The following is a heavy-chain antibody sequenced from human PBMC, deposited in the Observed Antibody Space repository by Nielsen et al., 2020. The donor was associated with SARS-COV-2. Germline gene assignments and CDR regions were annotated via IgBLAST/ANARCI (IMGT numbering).Heavy chain of an antibody. CDR1: GFTFSSYA. D-gene: IGHD2-21*02. CDR2: LTGDSGRV. Sequence: SLKISCAASGFTFSSYAMYWVRQPPGKGLEWVASLTGDSGRVAYADSVKGRFTISRDNAKNSLFLQMNSLRVDDTAFYFCARDVRPGVTSWFEFAMDVWGLGIAVTV. J-gene: IGHJ6*02. V-gene: IGHV3-9*01. CDR3: ARDVRPGVTSWFEFAMDV.